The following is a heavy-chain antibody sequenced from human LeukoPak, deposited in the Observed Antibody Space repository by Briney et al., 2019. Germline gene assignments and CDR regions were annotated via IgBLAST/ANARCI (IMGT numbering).Heavy chain of an antibody. D-gene: IGHD3-16*02. J-gene: IGHJ4*02. Sequence: SETLSLTCAVYGGSFSGYYWSWIRQPPGKGLEWIGEINHSGSTNYNPSLKSRVTISVDTSKNQFSLKLSSVTAADTAVYYCARGRLKNDYVWGSYRWSFDYWGQGTLVTVSS. V-gene: IGHV4-34*01. CDR1: GGSFSGYY. CDR2: INHSGST. CDR3: ARGRLKNDYVWGSYRWSFDY.